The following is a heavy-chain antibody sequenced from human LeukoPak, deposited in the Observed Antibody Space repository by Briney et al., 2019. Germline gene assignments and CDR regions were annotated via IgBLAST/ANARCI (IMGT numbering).Heavy chain of an antibody. J-gene: IGHJ4*02. Sequence: ASVNVSCKASGYTFTSYGISWVRQAPGQGLEWMGRIIPILGIANYAQKFQGRVTITADKSTSTAYMELSSLRSEDTAVYYCARARDYGDVPDYWGQGTLVTVSS. CDR1: GYTFTSYG. V-gene: IGHV1-69*04. CDR3: ARARDYGDVPDY. D-gene: IGHD4-17*01. CDR2: IIPILGIA.